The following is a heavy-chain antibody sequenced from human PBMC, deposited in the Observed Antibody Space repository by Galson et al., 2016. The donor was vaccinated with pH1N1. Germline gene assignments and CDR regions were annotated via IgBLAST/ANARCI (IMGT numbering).Heavy chain of an antibody. D-gene: IGHD3-22*01. CDR3: AREDYYDTDLSDWYFDL. CDR2: IIPIFNTA. V-gene: IGHV1-69*13. CDR1: GGTFGSYG. Sequence: SVKVSCKASGGTFGSYGINWVRRAPGQGLEWMGGIIPIFNTAKYAQNFQDRVTITADESTTTAYMELSSPRSEDTAVYFCAREDYYDTDLSDWYFDLWGRGTLLTVSS. J-gene: IGHJ2*01.